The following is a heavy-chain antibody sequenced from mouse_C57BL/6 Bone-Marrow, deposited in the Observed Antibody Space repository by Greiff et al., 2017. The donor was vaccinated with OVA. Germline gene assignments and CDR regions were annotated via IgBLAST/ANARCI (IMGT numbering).Heavy chain of an antibody. CDR3: ARLLDWSYAMEY. D-gene: IGHD1-1*01. Sequence: QVQLQQSGAELMKPGASVKLSCKATGYTFTGYWIEWVKQRPGHGLEWIGEILPGSGSTNYNEKFKGKATFTADKSSNTAYMQLSSLTTEDSAIDYCARLLDWSYAMEYWGRGTSVLVSA. CDR1: GYTFTGYW. J-gene: IGHJ4*01. CDR2: ILPGSGST. V-gene: IGHV1-9*01.